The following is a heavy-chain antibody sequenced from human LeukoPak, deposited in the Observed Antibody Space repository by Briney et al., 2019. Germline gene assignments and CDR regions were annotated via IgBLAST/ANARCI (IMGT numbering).Heavy chain of an antibody. CDR1: GVSISNHY. Sequence: PSETLSLTCTVSGVSISNHYSSWIRQPPGKGLEWIGYIYYTGNTNYNPSLKSRVTVSEDTSKNQVSLRLSSVTAADTAVYYCVRHSRVVAFDYWGQGNLVTVSS. D-gene: IGHD2-15*01. J-gene: IGHJ4*02. V-gene: IGHV4-59*08. CDR2: IYYTGNT. CDR3: VRHSRVVAFDY.